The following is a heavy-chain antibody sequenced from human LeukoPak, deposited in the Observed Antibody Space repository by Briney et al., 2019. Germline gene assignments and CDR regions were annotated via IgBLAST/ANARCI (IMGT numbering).Heavy chain of an antibody. D-gene: IGHD1-26*01. CDR3: ASGSYAGHPHAFDI. J-gene: IGHJ3*02. CDR2: FAPEDGEI. V-gene: IGHV1-24*01. Sequence: ASVKVFCKVSGYTLTKLSMHWVGQAPGKGLEWMGWFAPEDGEIISAQKFHGRVTMTEDTSTDTAYMELSSLRSEDTAVYYCASGSYAGHPHAFDIWGQGTLVTVSS. CDR1: GYTLTKLS.